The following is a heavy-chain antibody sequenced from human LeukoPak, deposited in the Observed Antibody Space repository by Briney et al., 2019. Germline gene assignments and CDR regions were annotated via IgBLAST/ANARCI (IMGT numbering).Heavy chain of an antibody. CDR1: GGTFSSYA. D-gene: IGHD6-6*01. CDR2: IIPIFGTA. CDR3: ARCNPVQLDQYSSSRSYYYYYYMDV. Sequence: SVKVSCKASGGTFSSYAISWVRQAPGQGLEWMGGIIPIFGTANYAQKFQGRVAITADESTSTAYMELSSLRSEGTAVYYCARCNPVQLDQYSSSRSYYYYYYMDVWGKGTTVTVSS. J-gene: IGHJ6*03. V-gene: IGHV1-69*13.